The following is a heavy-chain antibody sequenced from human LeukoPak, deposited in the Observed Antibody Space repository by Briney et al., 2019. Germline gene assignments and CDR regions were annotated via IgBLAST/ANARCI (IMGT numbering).Heavy chain of an antibody. D-gene: IGHD3-3*01. CDR2: ISAYNGNT. CDR3: ARGLRFLEWLSIPPDY. CDR1: GYTFTSYG. J-gene: IGHJ4*02. V-gene: IGHV1-18*01. Sequence: ASVKVSCKASGYTFTSYGISWVRQAPGQGLEWMGWISAYNGNTNYAQKLQGRVTMTTDTSTSTAYMELRSLRSADTAVYYCARGLRFLEWLSIPPDYWGQGTLVTVSS.